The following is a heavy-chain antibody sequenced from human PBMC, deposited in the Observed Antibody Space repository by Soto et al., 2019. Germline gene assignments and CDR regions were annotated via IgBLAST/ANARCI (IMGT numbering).Heavy chain of an antibody. Sequence: SETLSLTWTVSGGSISSFYYYWSWIRQPPGKGLEWIGYIYYSGSTYYNPSLKSRVTISVDTSKNQFSLKLSSVTAADTAVYYCARWLGYGPHFDYWGQGTLVTVSS. CDR3: ARWLGYGPHFDY. D-gene: IGHD5-12*01. V-gene: IGHV4-30-4*01. CDR1: GGSISSFYYY. J-gene: IGHJ4*02. CDR2: IYYSGST.